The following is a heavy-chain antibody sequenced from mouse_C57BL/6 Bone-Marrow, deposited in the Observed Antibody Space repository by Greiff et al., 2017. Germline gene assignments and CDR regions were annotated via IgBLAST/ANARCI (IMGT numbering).Heavy chain of an antibody. V-gene: IGHV5-9*01. D-gene: IGHD4-1*01. J-gene: IGHJ3*01. CDR3: ARELGRGFAY. CDR2: ISGGGGNT. Sequence: EVKVVESGGGLVKPGGSLKLSCAASGFTFSSYTMSWVRQTPEKRLEWVATISGGGGNTYYPDSVKGRFTISRDNAKNTLYLQMSSLRSEDTALYYCARELGRGFAYWGQGTLVTVSA. CDR1: GFTFSSYT.